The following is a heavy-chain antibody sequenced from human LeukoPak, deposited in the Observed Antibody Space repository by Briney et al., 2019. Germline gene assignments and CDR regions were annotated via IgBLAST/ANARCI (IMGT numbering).Heavy chain of an antibody. D-gene: IGHD3-9*01. J-gene: IGHJ6*02. CDR1: GYTFTGYY. CDR3: ARDGYYDILTGYYYGMDV. V-gene: IGHV7-4-1*02. CDR2: INTNTGNP. Sequence: ASVKVSCKASGYTFTGYYMHWVRQAPGQGLEWMGWINTNTGNPTYAQGFTGRFVFSLNTSVSTAYLQISSLKAEDTAVYYCARDGYYDILTGYYYGMDVWGQGTTVTVSS.